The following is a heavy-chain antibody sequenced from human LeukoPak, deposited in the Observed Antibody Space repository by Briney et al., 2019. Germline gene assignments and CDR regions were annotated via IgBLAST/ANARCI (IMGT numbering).Heavy chain of an antibody. J-gene: IGHJ3*02. V-gene: IGHV3-53*01. D-gene: IGHD6-13*01. Sequence: PGGSLRLSCAASGFTVSSNYMSWVRQAPGKGLEWVSVIYSGGSTYYADSVKGRFTISRDNARNSLYLQMNSLRAEDTAVYYCARDGIAAAGTILSGAFDIWGQGTMVTVSS. CDR2: IYSGGST. CDR3: ARDGIAAAGTILSGAFDI. CDR1: GFTVSSNY.